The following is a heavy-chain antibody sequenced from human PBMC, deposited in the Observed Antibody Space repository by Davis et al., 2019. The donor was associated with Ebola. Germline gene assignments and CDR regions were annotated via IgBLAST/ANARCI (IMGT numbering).Heavy chain of an antibody. CDR2: IYHSGST. D-gene: IGHD6-13*01. Sequence: MPSETLSLTCTVSGYSISSGYYLGWIRQPPGKGLEWIGSIYHSGSTYYNPSLKSRVAISVDTSKNQFSLKLRSVTAADTAVYYCARYPGMAAAGTGYYYGMDVWGQGTTVTVSS. CDR1: GYSISSGYY. CDR3: ARYPGMAAAGTGYYYGMDV. J-gene: IGHJ6*02. V-gene: IGHV4-38-2*02.